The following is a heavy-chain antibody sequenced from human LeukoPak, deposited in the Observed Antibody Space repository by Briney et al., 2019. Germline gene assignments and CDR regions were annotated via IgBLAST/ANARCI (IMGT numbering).Heavy chain of an antibody. Sequence: PGGSLRLSCAAFGFTFSSYSMNWVRQAPGKGLEWVSYISSSSSTIYYADPVKGRFTISRDNAKNSLYLQMNSLRAEDTAVYYCARERLVVPSAFDIWGQGTMVTVSS. D-gene: IGHD2-8*02. J-gene: IGHJ3*02. CDR3: ARERLVVPSAFDI. CDR2: ISSSSSTI. CDR1: GFTFSSYS. V-gene: IGHV3-48*01.